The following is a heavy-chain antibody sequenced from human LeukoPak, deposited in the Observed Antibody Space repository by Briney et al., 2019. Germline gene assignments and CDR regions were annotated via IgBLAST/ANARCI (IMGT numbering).Heavy chain of an antibody. CDR1: GGSFSGYY. CDR2: INHSGST. Sequence: SETLSLTCAVYGGSFSGYYWSWIRQPPGKGLEWIGEINHSGSTNYNPSLKSRVTISVDTSKNQFSLKLSSVTAADTAVYYCARHIGYSGYGGYNWFDPWGQGTLVTVS. CDR3: ARHIGYSGYGGYNWFDP. V-gene: IGHV4-34*01. J-gene: IGHJ5*02. D-gene: IGHD5-12*01.